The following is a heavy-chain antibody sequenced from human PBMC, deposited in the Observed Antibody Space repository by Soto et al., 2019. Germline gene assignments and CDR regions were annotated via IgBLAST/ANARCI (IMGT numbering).Heavy chain of an antibody. CDR2: ISYGGSTK. V-gene: IGHV3-30*18. Sequence: QVQLVESGGGVVQPGRSLRLSCAASGFTFSSYGMHWVRQAPGKGLEWVAVISYGGSTKYYADSVKGRFTISRDNSKNTLYLQMNSLRAEDTAVYYCAKSRGSGNNGMDVWGQGTTVTVSS. CDR1: GFTFSSYG. J-gene: IGHJ6*02. CDR3: AKSRGSGNNGMDV. D-gene: IGHD3-10*01.